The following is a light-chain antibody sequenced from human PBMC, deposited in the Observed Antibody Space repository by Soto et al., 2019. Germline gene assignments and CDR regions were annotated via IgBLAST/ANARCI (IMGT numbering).Light chain of an antibody. CDR3: SSYAGNYTLD. CDR2: DVN. J-gene: IGLJ2*01. V-gene: IGLV2-11*01. CDR1: SSDVGTYNS. Sequence: QSALTQPRSVSGSPGQSVTISCTGTSSDVGTYNSVSWYQQHPGKAPKLIIYDVNKRPSGVPDRFSGSMSGNTASLTISGLQADDEADYHCSSYAGNYTLDFGGGTKVTV.